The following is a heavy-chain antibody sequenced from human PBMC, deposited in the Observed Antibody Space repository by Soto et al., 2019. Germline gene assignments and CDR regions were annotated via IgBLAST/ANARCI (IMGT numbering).Heavy chain of an antibody. J-gene: IGHJ6*02. CDR2: ISAYNGNT. CDR1: GYTFTSYG. V-gene: IGHV1-18*01. Sequence: ASVKVSCKASGYTFTSYGISWVRQAPGQGLEWMGWISAYNGNTNYAQKLQGRVTMTTDTSTSTAYMELRSLRSDDTAVYYCAREYYYGSGSYSAPSNHGMDVWGQGTTVTVSS. CDR3: AREYYYGSGSYSAPSNHGMDV. D-gene: IGHD3-10*01.